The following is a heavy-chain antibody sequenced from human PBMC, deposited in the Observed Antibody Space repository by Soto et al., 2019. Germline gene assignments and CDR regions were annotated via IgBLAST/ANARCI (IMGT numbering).Heavy chain of an antibody. Sequence: SETLSLTCAVSGYSISSGYYWGWIRQPPGKGLEWIGSIYHSGSTYYNPSLKSRVTISVDTSKNQFSLKLSSVTAADTAVYYCARASSSSHERGYWYDPWGQGTLVTVSS. J-gene: IGHJ5*02. CDR1: GYSISSGYY. V-gene: IGHV4-38-2*01. CDR2: IYHSGST. CDR3: ARASSSSHERGYWYDP. D-gene: IGHD6-13*01.